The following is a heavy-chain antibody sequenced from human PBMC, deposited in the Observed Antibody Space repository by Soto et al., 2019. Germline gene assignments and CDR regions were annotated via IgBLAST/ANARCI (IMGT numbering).Heavy chain of an antibody. J-gene: IGHJ3*02. D-gene: IGHD1-26*01. V-gene: IGHV3-48*02. Sequence: GGSLRLSCAASGFTFSSYSMNWVRQAPGKGLEWVSYISRSSSTITYADSVKGRFTISRDNAKNSLYLQMNSLRDEDTAVYYCARVGEEGVGANAFDIWGQGTMVTVSS. CDR2: ISRSSSTI. CDR3: ARVGEEGVGANAFDI. CDR1: GFTFSSYS.